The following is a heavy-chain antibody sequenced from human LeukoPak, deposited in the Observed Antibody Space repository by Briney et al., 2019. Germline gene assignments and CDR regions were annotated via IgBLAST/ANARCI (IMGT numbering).Heavy chain of an antibody. CDR2: IKSKSDGGTI. J-gene: IGHJ4*02. CDR1: GFTFSDAW. Sequence: PGGSLRLSCVGSGFTFSDAWMSWVRQAPGKGLEWVGRIKSKSDGGTIDYAAPVKGRVTISRDDSRNTLYLQMNSLKTEDTAVYYCTTRRQDGWWGQGTLVTDS. D-gene: IGHD2-15*01. V-gene: IGHV3-15*01. CDR3: TTRRQDGW.